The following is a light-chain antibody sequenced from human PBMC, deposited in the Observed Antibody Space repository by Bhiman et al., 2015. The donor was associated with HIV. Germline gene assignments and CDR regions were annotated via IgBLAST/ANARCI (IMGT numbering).Light chain of an antibody. J-gene: IGLJ2*01. V-gene: IGLV3-25*03. CDR1: ALPKQY. CDR3: QSAGSSASYEV. Sequence: SYELTQPPSVSVSPGQTVSITCSGDALPKQYAYWYQQKPGQAPVLVIYKDSERPSGIPERFSGSSSGTTVTLTISGVQAEDEADYYCQSAGSSASYEVFGGGTQADRP. CDR2: KDS.